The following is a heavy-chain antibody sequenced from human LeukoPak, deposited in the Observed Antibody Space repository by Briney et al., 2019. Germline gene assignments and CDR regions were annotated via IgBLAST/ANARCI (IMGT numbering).Heavy chain of an antibody. V-gene: IGHV4-61*02. Sequence: PSQTLSLTCTVSGGSISSGSYFWSWIWQPAGKGLEWIGRIYCSGSIDYNPALPIRVTMSVDPSKNQFSLKLSDVTAADTAVYYCTRDQQLSYCGGDCYPAIWGRGTLVTVSS. D-gene: IGHD2-21*02. CDR3: TRDQQLSYCGGDCYPAI. CDR1: GGSISSGSYF. CDR2: IYCSGSI. J-gene: IGHJ4*02.